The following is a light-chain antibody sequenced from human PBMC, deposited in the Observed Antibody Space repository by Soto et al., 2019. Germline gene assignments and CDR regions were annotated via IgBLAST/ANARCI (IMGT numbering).Light chain of an antibody. CDR2: EVN. J-gene: IGLJ1*01. CDR1: SSDVGGYKY. V-gene: IGLV2-8*01. Sequence: QSALTQPPSASGSPGQSVTISCTGTSSDVGGYKYVSWYQQHPGKAPKLMIFEVNKRPSGVPDRFSGSKSGNTASLTVSRLQAEDEADYYCSTYAGINNLGVFGTGTKATVL. CDR3: STYAGINNLGV.